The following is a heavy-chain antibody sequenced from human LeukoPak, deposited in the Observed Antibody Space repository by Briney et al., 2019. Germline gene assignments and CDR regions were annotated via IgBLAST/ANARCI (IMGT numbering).Heavy chain of an antibody. V-gene: IGHV3-74*01. J-gene: IGHJ4*02. CDR2: INSDGSST. D-gene: IGHD3-10*01. CDR3: AREREFGELFNY. CDR1: GFTFSSYW. Sequence: PGGSLILSCAASGFTFSSYWMHWVRQAPGKGLVWVSRINSDGSSTSYADSVKGRFTISRDNAKNTLYLQMNSLRAEDTAVYYCAREREFGELFNYWGQGTLVTVSS.